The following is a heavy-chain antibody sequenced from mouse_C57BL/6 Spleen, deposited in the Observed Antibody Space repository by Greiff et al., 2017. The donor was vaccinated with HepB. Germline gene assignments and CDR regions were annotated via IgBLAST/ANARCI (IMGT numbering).Heavy chain of an antibody. CDR1: GFTFSDYY. V-gene: IGHV5-16*01. D-gene: IGHD2-3*01. Sequence: DVKLVESEGGLVQPGSSMKLSCTASGFTFSDYYMAWVRQVPEKGLEWVANINYDGSSTYYLDSLKSRFIISRDNAKNILYLQMSSLKSEDTATYYCARVDDGYFYFDYWGQGTTLTVSS. CDR3: ARVDDGYFYFDY. CDR2: INYDGSST. J-gene: IGHJ2*01.